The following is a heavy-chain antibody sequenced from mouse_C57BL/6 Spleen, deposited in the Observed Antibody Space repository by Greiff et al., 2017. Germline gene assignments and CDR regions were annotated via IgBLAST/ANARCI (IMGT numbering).Heavy chain of an antibody. CDR3: ARSGATVAQYYFDY. CDR2: IFPGSGST. V-gene: IGHV1-75*01. CDR1: GYTFTDYY. D-gene: IGHD1-1*01. J-gene: IGHJ2*01. Sequence: QVQLQQSGPELVKPGASVKISCKASGYTFTDYYINWVKQRPGQGLEWIGWIFPGSGSTYYNEKFKGKATLTVDKSSSTAYMLLSSLTSEDSAVYFCARSGATVAQYYFDYWGQGTTLTVSS.